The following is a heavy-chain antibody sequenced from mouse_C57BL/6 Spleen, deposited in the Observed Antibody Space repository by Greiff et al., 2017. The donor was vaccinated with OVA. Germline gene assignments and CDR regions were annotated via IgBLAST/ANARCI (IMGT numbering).Heavy chain of an antibody. J-gene: IGHJ2*01. Sequence: EVKLMESGPGLVKPSQSLSLTCSVTCYSITSGYYWNWIRQFPGNKLEWMGYISYDGSNNYNPTLKNRISITRDTSKNQFFLKLNSVTTEDTATYYCAIIYYDYDENFDYWGQGTTLTVSS. CDR2: ISYDGSN. CDR1: CYSITSGYY. V-gene: IGHV3-6*01. CDR3: AIIYYDYDENFDY. D-gene: IGHD2-4*01.